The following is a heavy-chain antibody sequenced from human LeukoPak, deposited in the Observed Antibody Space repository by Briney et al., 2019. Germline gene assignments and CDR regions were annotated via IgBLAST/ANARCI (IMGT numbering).Heavy chain of an antibody. CDR1: GFTFSSYS. Sequence: GGSLRLSCAASGFTFSSYSMNWVRQAPGKGLEWASYISSSSSTIYYADSVKGRFTISRDNAKNSLYLQMNSLRAEDTAVYYCARESRLRRENYYYGLDVWGQGTTVTVSS. D-gene: IGHD1-26*01. CDR2: ISSSSSTI. V-gene: IGHV3-48*01. CDR3: ARESRLRRENYYYGLDV. J-gene: IGHJ6*02.